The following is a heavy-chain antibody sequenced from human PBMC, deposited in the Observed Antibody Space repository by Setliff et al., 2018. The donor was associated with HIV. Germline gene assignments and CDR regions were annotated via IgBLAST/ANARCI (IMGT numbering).Heavy chain of an antibody. Sequence: SETLSLTCTVSGGSISGHYWSWIRQPPGRGLEWIGYIYNSGSTNFNPPLQSRVTISVDTSKNQFSLKLSSVTAADTAVYYCARHANYDFWSGYWGYYFDYWGQGTLVTVSS. D-gene: IGHD3-3*01. CDR3: ARHANYDFWSGYWGYYFDY. V-gene: IGHV4-59*08. J-gene: IGHJ4*02. CDR2: IYNSGST. CDR1: GGSISGHY.